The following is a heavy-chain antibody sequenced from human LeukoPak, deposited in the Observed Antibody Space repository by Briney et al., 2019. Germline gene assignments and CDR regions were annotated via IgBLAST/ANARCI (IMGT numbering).Heavy chain of an antibody. D-gene: IGHD3-3*01. Sequence: SETLSLTCTVSGGPISSYYWSWIRQPAGKGLEWIGRIYTSGSTNYNPSLKSRVTMSVDTSKNQFSLKLSSVTAADTAVYYCARKFFPTSPPRFDPWGKETLVTVSS. CDR3: ARKFFPTSPPRFDP. V-gene: IGHV4-4*07. CDR2: IYTSGST. J-gene: IGHJ5*02. CDR1: GGPISSYY.